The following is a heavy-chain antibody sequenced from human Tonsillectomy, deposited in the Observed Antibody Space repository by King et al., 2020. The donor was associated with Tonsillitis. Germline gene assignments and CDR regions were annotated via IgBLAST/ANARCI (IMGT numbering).Heavy chain of an antibody. CDR3: ARGGRDSGSPGRVDY. V-gene: IGHV4-59*01. Sequence: VQLQESGPGLVKPSETLSLTCTVSCGYISNYYCKCSRQPPGKELEWVGYIYYSGSTNYNTSLKLRVPISVDTSQNQLSLKLTAVTAADTAVYYCARGGRDSGSPGRVDYWGQGTLVTVSS. D-gene: IGHD1-26*01. CDR2: IYYSGST. J-gene: IGHJ4*02. CDR1: CGYISNYY.